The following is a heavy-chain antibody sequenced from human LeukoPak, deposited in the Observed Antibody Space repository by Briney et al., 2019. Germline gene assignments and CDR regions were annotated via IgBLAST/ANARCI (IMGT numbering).Heavy chain of an antibody. CDR3: AKLVGSAAATTDY. CDR2: ISYDGSNK. D-gene: IGHD6-13*01. J-gene: IGHJ4*02. CDR1: GCTFSSYG. V-gene: IGHV3-30*18. Sequence: GGSLRLSCAASGCTFSSYGMHWVRQAPGKGLEWVAVISYDGSNKYYADSVKGRFTSSRDNSKNTLYLQMNSLRAEDTAVYYCAKLVGSAAATTDYWGQGTLVTVSS.